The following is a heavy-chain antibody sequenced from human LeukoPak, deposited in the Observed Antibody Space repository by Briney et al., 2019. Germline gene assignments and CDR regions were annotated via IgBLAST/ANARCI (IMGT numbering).Heavy chain of an antibody. V-gene: IGHV3-23*01. CDR1: GFTFSSYA. Sequence: PGGSLRLSCAASGFTFSSYAMSWVRQAPGKGLEWVSAISGSGGSTYYADSVKGRFTISRDNSKNTLYLQMNSLRAEDTAVYYCAKDWYHTDVRQWLVQRINDYWGQGTLVTVSS. D-gene: IGHD6-19*01. J-gene: IGHJ4*02. CDR3: AKDWYHTDVRQWLVQRINDY. CDR2: ISGSGGST.